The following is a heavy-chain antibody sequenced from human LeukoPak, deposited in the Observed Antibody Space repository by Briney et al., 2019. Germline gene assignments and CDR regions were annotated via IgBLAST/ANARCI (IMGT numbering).Heavy chain of an antibody. V-gene: IGHV3-23*01. Sequence: GGSLRLSCAASGFTFSSYGMSWVRQAPGKGLEWVSAISGSGGSTYYADSVKGRFTISRDNSKNTLYLQMNSLRAEDTAVYYCAKDSNSMIVVDDAFDIWGQGTMVTVSS. J-gene: IGHJ3*02. CDR1: GFTFSSYG. D-gene: IGHD3-22*01. CDR2: ISGSGGST. CDR3: AKDSNSMIVVDDAFDI.